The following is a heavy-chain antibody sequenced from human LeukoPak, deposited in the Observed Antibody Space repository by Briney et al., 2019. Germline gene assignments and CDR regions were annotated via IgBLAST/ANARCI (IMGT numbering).Heavy chain of an antibody. CDR1: GFTFSNSW. CDR2: INSDGTTT. Sequence: GGSLRLSCAASGFTFSNSWMHWVRQAPGKGLVWVSRINSDGTTTDYADSVKGRFTISRDNSKNTVYLQMNSLRAADTALYYCAKKPGGNYPFDYWGQGTLVTVSS. CDR3: AKKPGGNYPFDY. J-gene: IGHJ4*02. V-gene: IGHV3-74*01. D-gene: IGHD2-8*02.